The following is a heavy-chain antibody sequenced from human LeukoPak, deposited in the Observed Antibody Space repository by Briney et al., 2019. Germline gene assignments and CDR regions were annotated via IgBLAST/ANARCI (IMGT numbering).Heavy chain of an antibody. Sequence: PGGSLRLSCAASGFTFSSYWMHWVRQVPGKGLVWVSRITRDGCDTIYADSVKGRFTISRDNAKNTLYLQMNSLRAEDTALYYCSRDRRTWFDPWGQGTLVTVSS. CDR1: GFTFSSYW. CDR3: SRDRRTWFDP. J-gene: IGHJ5*02. CDR2: ITRDGCDT. V-gene: IGHV3-74*01.